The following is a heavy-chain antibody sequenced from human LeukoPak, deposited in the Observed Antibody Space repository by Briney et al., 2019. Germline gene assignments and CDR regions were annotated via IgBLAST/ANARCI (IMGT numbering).Heavy chain of an antibody. CDR1: GGTFSSYA. CDR3: ARNPTXYYDSSXYYYYYYGMDV. D-gene: IGHD3-22*01. Sequence: PVKVSCKASGGTFSSYAISWVRQAPGQGLEWMGGIIPTFGTTNYAQKFQGRVTITADESTSTAYMELSSLRSEDTAVYYCARNPTXYYDSSXYYYYYYGMDVWGQGTTVTVSS. CDR2: IIPTFGTT. J-gene: IGHJ6*02. V-gene: IGHV1-69*13.